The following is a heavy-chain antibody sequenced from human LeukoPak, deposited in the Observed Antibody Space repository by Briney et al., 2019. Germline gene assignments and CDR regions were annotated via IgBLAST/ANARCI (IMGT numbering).Heavy chain of an antibody. V-gene: IGHV3-7*04. CDR3: SRGKGGGSG. J-gene: IGHJ4*02. D-gene: IGHD3-16*01. CDR2: IKEDGSEK. CDR1: GFTFSRHW. Sequence: GGSLGLSCAASGFTFSRHWMTWVRQAPGKGLEWVAKIKEDGSEKYYVDSVKGRFTISRDNAKSSLSLQMNSLRAEDTAVYYFSRGKGGGSGWGQGTLVAVSS.